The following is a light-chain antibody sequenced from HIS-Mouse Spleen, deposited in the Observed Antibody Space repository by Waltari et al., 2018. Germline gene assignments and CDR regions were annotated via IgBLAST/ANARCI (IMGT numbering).Light chain of an antibody. Sequence: QSALTQPRSVSGSPGQSVTISCTGTSSDVGGDNYVSWYQQHPGQAPKPMIYDVSTRPSGVPARFSGSKSGKTASLTISGLQAEDEADYSCCSYAGSYNWVFGGGTKLTVL. CDR1: SSDVGGDNY. CDR2: DVS. V-gene: IGLV2-11*01. J-gene: IGLJ3*02. CDR3: CSYAGSYNWV.